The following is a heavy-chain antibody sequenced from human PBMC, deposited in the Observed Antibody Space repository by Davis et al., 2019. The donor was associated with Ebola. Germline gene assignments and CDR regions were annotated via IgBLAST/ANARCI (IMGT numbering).Heavy chain of an antibody. Sequence: PGGSLRLSCAASGFTFSTYAITWVRQAPGKGLQWVSAISPGGDVTFYPDSVKGRFTISRDNSKDTLHLLMNNLRAEDTAIYYCARIEAYGSGNYFDSWGQGTLVTVSS. CDR1: GFTFSTYA. CDR3: ARIEAYGSGNYFDS. V-gene: IGHV3-23*01. CDR2: ISPGGDVT. D-gene: IGHD3-10*01. J-gene: IGHJ4*02.